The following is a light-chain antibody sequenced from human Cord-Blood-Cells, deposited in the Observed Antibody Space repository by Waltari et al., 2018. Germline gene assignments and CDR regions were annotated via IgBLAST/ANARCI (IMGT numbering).Light chain of an antibody. CDR3: QQYNSYSYT. Sequence: DIQMTQSPSTLSASVGDRVTIPCRASQSMSSWLAWYQQKPGKAPKLLIYDASSLESGIPSRFSGSGTGTEFTLTISSLQPDDFATYYCQQYNSYSYTFGQGTKVEIK. V-gene: IGKV1-5*01. J-gene: IGKJ2*01. CDR1: QSMSSW. CDR2: DAS.